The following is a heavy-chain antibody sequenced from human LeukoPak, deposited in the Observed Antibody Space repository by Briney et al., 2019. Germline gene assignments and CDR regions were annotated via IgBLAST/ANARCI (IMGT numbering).Heavy chain of an antibody. CDR1: GYTLTELS. Sequence: ASVKVSCKVSGYTLTELSMHWVRQAPGKGLEWMGWINPNSGGTNYAQKFQGRVTMTWDTSISTAYMELSRLRSDDTAVYYCAXXXXTSFDYWGQGTLVTVSS. V-gene: IGHV1-2*02. J-gene: IGHJ4*02. CDR2: INPNSGGT. CDR3: AXXXXTSFDY.